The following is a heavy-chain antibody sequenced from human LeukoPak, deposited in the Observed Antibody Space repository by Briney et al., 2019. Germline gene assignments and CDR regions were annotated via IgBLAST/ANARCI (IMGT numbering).Heavy chain of an antibody. Sequence: PSETLSLTCTVSGGSISSSSYYWGWIRQPPGKGLEWIGSIYYSGSTYYNPSLKSRVTTSVDRSKNQFSLKLSSVTAADTAVYYCARSSQGYGAFDIWGQGTMVTVSS. CDR2: IYYSGST. CDR1: GGSISSSSYY. D-gene: IGHD6-6*01. CDR3: ARSSQGYGAFDI. J-gene: IGHJ3*02. V-gene: IGHV4-39*07.